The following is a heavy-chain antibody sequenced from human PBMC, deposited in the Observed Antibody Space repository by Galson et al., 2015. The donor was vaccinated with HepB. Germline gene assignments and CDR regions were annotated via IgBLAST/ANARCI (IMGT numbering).Heavy chain of an antibody. V-gene: IGHV4-59*13. Sequence: ETLSLTCSVSGASISTDHWSWIRQSPGKGLEWIGYVYSTASTNENPSLGSRVLLSLDRSKNQFFLKLRSVTAADTAVYYCARGREFYTYWGQGVLVTVSS. CDR3: ARGREFYTY. D-gene: IGHD3-16*01. CDR1: GASISTDH. J-gene: IGHJ4*02. CDR2: VYSTAST.